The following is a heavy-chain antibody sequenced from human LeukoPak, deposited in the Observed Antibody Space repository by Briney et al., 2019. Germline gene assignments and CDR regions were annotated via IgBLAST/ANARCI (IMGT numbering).Heavy chain of an antibody. J-gene: IGHJ4*02. CDR2: ISYDGSNK. Sequence: PGGTLRLSCAASGFTFSSYAMHWVRQAPGKGLEWVAVISYDGSNKYYADSVKGRFTISRDNSKNTLYLQMNSLRAEDTAVYYCARDIHHPQSRYYGGTDYWGQGTLVTVSS. CDR3: ARDIHHPQSRYYGGTDY. CDR1: GFTFSSYA. V-gene: IGHV3-30*04. D-gene: IGHD4-23*01.